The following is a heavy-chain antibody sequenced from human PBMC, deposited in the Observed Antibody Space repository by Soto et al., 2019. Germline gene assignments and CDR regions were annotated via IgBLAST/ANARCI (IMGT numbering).Heavy chain of an antibody. Sequence: GESLKISCKGSGYSFTSYWLGWVRQMPGKGLEWMGIIYPGDSDTRYSPSFQGQVTISADKSISTAYLQWSSLKASDTAMYYCARTPGDSSSSPMLSPNYYYYGMDVWGQGTTVTVSS. V-gene: IGHV5-51*01. D-gene: IGHD6-6*01. CDR2: IYPGDSDT. J-gene: IGHJ6*02. CDR1: GYSFTSYW. CDR3: ARTPGDSSSSPMLSPNYYYYGMDV.